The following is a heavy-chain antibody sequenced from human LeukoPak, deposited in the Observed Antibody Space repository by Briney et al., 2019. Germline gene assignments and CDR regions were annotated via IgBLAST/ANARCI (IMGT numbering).Heavy chain of an antibody. D-gene: IGHD6-13*01. Sequence: GGSLRLSCAASGFTFSGSAMHWVRQASGKGLEWVGRIRSKANSYATAYAASVKGRFTISRDDSKNTAYLQMNSLKTEDTAVYYCTTRNTKIYSSSWYPGFDYWGQGTLVTVSS. CDR1: GFTFSGSA. J-gene: IGHJ4*02. V-gene: IGHV3-73*01. CDR2: IRSKANSYAT. CDR3: TTRNTKIYSSSWYPGFDY.